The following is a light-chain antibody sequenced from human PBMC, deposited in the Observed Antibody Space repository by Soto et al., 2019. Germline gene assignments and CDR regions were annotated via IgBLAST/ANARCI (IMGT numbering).Light chain of an antibody. CDR2: EDN. J-gene: IGLJ3*02. Sequence: NFMLTQPHSVSESPGKTVTISCTRSSGSIASKYVQWYQQRPGSSPTTVIYEDNQRPSGVPDRFSGSIDSSSNSASLTISGLKTEDEADYYCQSYDSNNRLVFGGGTKVTVL. CDR3: QSYDSNNRLV. V-gene: IGLV6-57*01. CDR1: SGSIASKY.